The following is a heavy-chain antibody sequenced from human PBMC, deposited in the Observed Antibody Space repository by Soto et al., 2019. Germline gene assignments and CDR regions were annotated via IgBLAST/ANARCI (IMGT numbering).Heavy chain of an antibody. V-gene: IGHV3-9*01. CDR3: AKDGSGGRGLA. Sequence: EVPLVESGGGLVQPGRSLRVSCAASGFTFDDYAMHWVRQAPGKGLEWVSGISWNSGNIGYADSVKGRFTISRDNAKNSLYLQMNSLRAEDTALYYCAKDGSGGRGLAWGQGTLVTVSS. CDR2: ISWNSGNI. J-gene: IGHJ4*02. D-gene: IGHD3-10*01. CDR1: GFTFDDYA.